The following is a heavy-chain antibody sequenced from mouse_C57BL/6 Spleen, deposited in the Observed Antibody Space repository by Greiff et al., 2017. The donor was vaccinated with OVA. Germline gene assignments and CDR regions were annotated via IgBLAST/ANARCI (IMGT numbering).Heavy chain of an antibody. J-gene: IGHJ2*01. V-gene: IGHV1-61*01. Sequence: VQLQQPGAELVRPGSSVKLSCKASGYTFTSYWMDWVKQRPGQGLEWIGNIYPSDSETHYNQKFKDKATLTVDKSSSTAYMQLSSLTSEDSAVYYCARRTAQAIGDYWGQGTTLTVSS. CDR1: GYTFTSYW. CDR2: IYPSDSET. CDR3: ARRTAQAIGDY. D-gene: IGHD3-2*02.